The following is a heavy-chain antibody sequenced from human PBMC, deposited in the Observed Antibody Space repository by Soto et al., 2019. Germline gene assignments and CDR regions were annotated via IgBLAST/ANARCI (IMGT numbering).Heavy chain of an antibody. J-gene: IGHJ3*02. Sequence: QLQLQESGPGLVKPSETLSLTCTVSGGSISSSSYYWGWIRQPPGKGLEWIGSMYYSGSTYYNPSLKSRVTISVDTSKNQFSLKLCSVTAADTAVYYCARQVPFDAFDIWGQGTMVTVSS. CDR3: ARQVPFDAFDI. CDR1: GGSISSSSYY. V-gene: IGHV4-39*01. CDR2: MYYSGST.